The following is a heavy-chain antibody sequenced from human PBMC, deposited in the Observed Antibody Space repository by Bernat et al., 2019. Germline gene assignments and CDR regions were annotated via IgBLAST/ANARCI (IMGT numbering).Heavy chain of an antibody. CDR3: AEGAASLPY. CDR1: GFTFSSFS. CDR2: IDSTSTYI. J-gene: IGHJ4*02. V-gene: IGHV3-21*01. Sequence: EVQMVESGGGLVKPGGSLRLSCAASGFTFSSFSMNWVRQAPGKGLEWVSSIDSTSTYIDYADSVKGRFTISRDNAKNTVYLQMNNLSAEDTAVYYCAEGAASLPYWGQGTLVTVSS. D-gene: IGHD6-6*01.